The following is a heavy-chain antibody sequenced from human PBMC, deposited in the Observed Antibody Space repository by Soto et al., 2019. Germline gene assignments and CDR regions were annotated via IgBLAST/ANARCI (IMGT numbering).Heavy chain of an antibody. J-gene: IGHJ6*02. V-gene: IGHV1-69*13. CDR1: GGTFSSYA. D-gene: IGHD6-13*01. CDR3: ARTDSSSWYSDYYYYGMDA. Sequence: SVKVSCKASGGTFSSYAISWVRQAPGQGLEWMGGIIPIFGTANYAQKFQGRVTITADESTSTAYMELSSLRSEDTAVYYCARTDSSSWYSDYYYYGMDAWGQGTTVTVSS. CDR2: IIPIFGTA.